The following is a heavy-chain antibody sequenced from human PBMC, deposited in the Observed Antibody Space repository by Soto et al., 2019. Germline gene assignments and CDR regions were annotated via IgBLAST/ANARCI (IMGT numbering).Heavy chain of an antibody. Sequence: ASVKVSCKASGYTFTNFGISWVRQAPGQGLEWMGWISAYNGNTNYAQKFQGRVTMTTDTSTSTAYMEVRSLRFDDTAVYYCARDRVPSFPDRPITWIQQGGNWFDPWG. CDR1: GYTFTNFG. CDR3: ARDRVPSFPDRPITWIQQGGNWFDP. V-gene: IGHV1-18*01. CDR2: ISAYNGNT. J-gene: IGHJ5*02. D-gene: IGHD5-18*01.